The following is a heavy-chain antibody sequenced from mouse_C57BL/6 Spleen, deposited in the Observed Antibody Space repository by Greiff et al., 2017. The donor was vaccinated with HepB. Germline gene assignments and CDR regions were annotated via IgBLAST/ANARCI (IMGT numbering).Heavy chain of an antibody. J-gene: IGHJ4*01. Sequence: VQLQQSGPELVKPGASVKISCKASGYAFSSSWMNWVKQRPGKGLEWIGRIYPGDGDTNYNGKFKGKATLTAAKSSSTAYMQLSSLTSEDAAVYFCARTGTLYAMDYWGQGTSVTVSS. CDR3: ARTGTLYAMDY. V-gene: IGHV1-82*01. D-gene: IGHD1-1*01. CDR1: GYAFSSSW. CDR2: IYPGDGDT.